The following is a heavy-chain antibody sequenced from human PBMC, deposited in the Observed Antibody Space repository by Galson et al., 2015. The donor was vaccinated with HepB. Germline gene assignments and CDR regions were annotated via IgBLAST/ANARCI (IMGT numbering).Heavy chain of an antibody. V-gene: IGHV3-64D*06. CDR3: VKEHSSAGAFDI. Sequence: SLRLSCAASGFTFSSYAMHWVRQAPGKGLEYVSAISSNGGSTYYADSVKGRFTISRDNSKNTLYLQMSGLRAEDTAVYYCVKEHSSAGAFDIWGQGTMVTVSS. D-gene: IGHD6-13*01. J-gene: IGHJ3*02. CDR2: ISSNGGST. CDR1: GFTFSSYA.